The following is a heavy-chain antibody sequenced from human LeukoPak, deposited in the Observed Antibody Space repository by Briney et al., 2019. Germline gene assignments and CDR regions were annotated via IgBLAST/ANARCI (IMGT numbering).Heavy chain of an antibody. CDR1: GGSFSGYY. CDR3: ARRRKDLNWFDP. Sequence: SETLSLTCAVYGGSFSGYYWGWIRLPPGKGLEWIALINYSGRTFYDPSLERRVTISVDMSTNQFSLRLNSVTAADTAVYYCARRRKDLNWFDPWGQGTLVTVSS. J-gene: IGHJ5*02. V-gene: IGHV4-34*01. CDR2: INYSGRT.